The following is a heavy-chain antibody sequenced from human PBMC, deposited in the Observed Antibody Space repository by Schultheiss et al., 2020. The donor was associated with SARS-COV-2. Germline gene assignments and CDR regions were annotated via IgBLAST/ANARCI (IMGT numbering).Heavy chain of an antibody. Sequence: GESLKISCAASGFTFSSYAMHWVRQAPGKGLEWVAVISYDGSNKYYADSVKGRFTISRDNSKNTLYLQMNSLRAEDTAVYYCARDDPSGVAGTDCWGQGTLVTVSS. D-gene: IGHD6-19*01. CDR1: GFTFSSYA. V-gene: IGHV3-30*04. CDR2: ISYDGSNK. J-gene: IGHJ4*02. CDR3: ARDDPSGVAGTDC.